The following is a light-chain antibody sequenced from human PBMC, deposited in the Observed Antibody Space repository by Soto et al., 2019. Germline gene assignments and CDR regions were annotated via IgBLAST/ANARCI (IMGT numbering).Light chain of an antibody. J-gene: IGKJ1*01. CDR2: GAS. CDR3: QQRYSWLRA. CDR1: QSVSSSY. V-gene: IGKV3D-20*02. Sequence: EIVLTQSPGTLSLSPGERATLSCRASQSVSSSYLAWYQQKPGQAPSLLIYGASRRATGIPDRFSGSGSGTDFTLTISSLESDDFAIYYCQQRYSWLRAFGPGTKVDIK.